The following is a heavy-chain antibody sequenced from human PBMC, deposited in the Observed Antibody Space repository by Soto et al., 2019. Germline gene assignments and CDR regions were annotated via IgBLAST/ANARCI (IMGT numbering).Heavy chain of an antibody. V-gene: IGHV4-59*08. CDR2: IYYSGST. CDR1: GGSMSSYY. D-gene: IGHD6-13*01. CDR3: ARLSSSYYYYYYMDV. Sequence: SETLSLTCTVSGGSMSSYYWSWIRQPPGKGLEWIGYIYYSGSTNYNPSLKSRVTISVDTSKNQFSLKLSSVTAADTAVYYCARLSSSYYYYYYMDVWGKGTTVTVSS. J-gene: IGHJ6*03.